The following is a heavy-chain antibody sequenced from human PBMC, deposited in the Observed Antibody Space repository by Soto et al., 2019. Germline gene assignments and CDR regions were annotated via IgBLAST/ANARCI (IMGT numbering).Heavy chain of an antibody. J-gene: IGHJ4*02. Sequence: PSETLSLTCTVSGGSISSYYWSWIRQPPGKGLEWIGYIYYSGSTNYNPSLKSRVTISVDTSKNQFSLKLSSVTAADTAVYYCARVGVGYCSSTSCYFFDYWGQGTLVTVSS. D-gene: IGHD2-2*01. CDR1: GGSISSYY. CDR3: ARVGVGYCSSTSCYFFDY. V-gene: IGHV4-59*01. CDR2: IYYSGST.